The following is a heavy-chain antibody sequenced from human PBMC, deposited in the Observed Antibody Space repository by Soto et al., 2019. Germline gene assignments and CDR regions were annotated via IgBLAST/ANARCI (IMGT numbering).Heavy chain of an antibody. CDR2: ISASNGNT. V-gene: IGHV1-18*01. CDR3: ARGATPIDY. Sequence: QVQLVQSGAEVKKPGASVKVSCKASGYTFTNFGISWVRQAPGPGLEWMGWISASNGNTNYAQNFKGRVTMTTDSPTSTAYMEMRSLRSADTAVYYCARGATPIDYWGQGTLVTVSS. J-gene: IGHJ4*02. CDR1: GYTFTNFG.